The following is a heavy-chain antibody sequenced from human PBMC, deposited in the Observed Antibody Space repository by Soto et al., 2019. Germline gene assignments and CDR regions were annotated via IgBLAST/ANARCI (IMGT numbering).Heavy chain of an antibody. D-gene: IGHD5-12*01. CDR2: IYYSGST. V-gene: IGHV4-59*01. Sequence: SETLSLTCTVSGGSISSYYWSWIRQPPGKGLEWIGYIYYSGSTNYNPSLKSRVTISVDTSKNQFSLKLSSVTAADTAVYYCARAGRDGYNFDYWGQGTLVTSPQ. CDR3: ARAGRDGYNFDY. J-gene: IGHJ4*02. CDR1: GGSISSYY.